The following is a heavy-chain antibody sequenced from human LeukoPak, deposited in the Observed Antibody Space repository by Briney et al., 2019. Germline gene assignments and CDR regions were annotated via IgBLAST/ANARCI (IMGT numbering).Heavy chain of an antibody. V-gene: IGHV3-74*01. D-gene: IGHD6-13*01. Sequence: GGSLRLSCAASGFTFSDYWMHWVRQAPGKGLVWVSRVNRDGSSTSYADSVKGRFTISRDNAKNTLSLQMNSLRAEDTAAYYCARDRSISAAGDTYWGQGTLVTVSS. CDR2: VNRDGSST. CDR3: ARDRSISAAGDTY. J-gene: IGHJ4*02. CDR1: GFTFSDYW.